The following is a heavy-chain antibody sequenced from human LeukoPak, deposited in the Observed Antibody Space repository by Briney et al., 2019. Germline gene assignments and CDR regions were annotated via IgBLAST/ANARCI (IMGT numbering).Heavy chain of an antibody. CDR3: ARDRYDSSGIFDY. J-gene: IGHJ4*02. Sequence: GGSLTLSCAASGFTFSSYEMNGVRQAPGKGLEWVSYISSSGSNIYYADSVKGRFTISRDNAKNSLYLQLNSLRAEDTAVYYCARDRYDSSGIFDYWGQGTLVTVSS. D-gene: IGHD3-22*01. CDR1: GFTFSSYE. V-gene: IGHV3-48*03. CDR2: ISSSGSNI.